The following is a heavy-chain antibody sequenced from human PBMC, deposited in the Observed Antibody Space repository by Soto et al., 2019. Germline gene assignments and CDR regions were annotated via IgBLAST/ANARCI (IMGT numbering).Heavy chain of an antibody. J-gene: IGHJ4*02. V-gene: IGHV3-73*02. CDR2: IRDKANSYAT. CDR1: GFSFSGST. Sequence: EVQLVESGGGLVQPGGSLKLSCAASGFSFSGSTMHWVRQASGKGLEWVGRIRDKANSYATAYAASVKGRFTISRDDSKNTAYLQMNSLKTEDTAVYYCTRTYGSGSYDEYWGQGTLVTVSS. CDR3: TRTYGSGSYDEY. D-gene: IGHD3-10*01.